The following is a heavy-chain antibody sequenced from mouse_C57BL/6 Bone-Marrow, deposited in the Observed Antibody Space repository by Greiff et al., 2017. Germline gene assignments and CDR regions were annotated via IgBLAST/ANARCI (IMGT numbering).Heavy chain of an antibody. CDR2: ISSGGSYT. V-gene: IGHV5-6*01. CDR3: LRGRDY. Sequence: EVQLQESGGDLVKPGGSLKLSCAASGFTFSSYGMSWVRQTPDKRLEWVATISSGGSYTYYPDSVKGRFTISRDNAKNTLYLQMSSLKSEDTAMYYCLRGRDYWGQGTTLTVSS. D-gene: IGHD1-1*01. CDR1: GFTFSSYG. J-gene: IGHJ2*01.